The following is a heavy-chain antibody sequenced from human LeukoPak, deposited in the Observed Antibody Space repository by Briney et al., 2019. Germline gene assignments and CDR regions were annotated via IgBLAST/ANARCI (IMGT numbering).Heavy chain of an antibody. CDR1: GGSFSGYY. J-gene: IGHJ3*02. D-gene: IGHD6-6*01. Sequence: SETLSLTCAVYGGSFSGYYWSWIRQPPGKGLEWIGEVNHSGSTNSNPSLKSRVTISVDTSKNQFSLKLSSVTAADTAVYYCARDAVAARPFLVGVATAFDIWGQGTMVTVSS. V-gene: IGHV4-34*01. CDR3: ARDAVAARPFLVGVATAFDI. CDR2: VNHSGST.